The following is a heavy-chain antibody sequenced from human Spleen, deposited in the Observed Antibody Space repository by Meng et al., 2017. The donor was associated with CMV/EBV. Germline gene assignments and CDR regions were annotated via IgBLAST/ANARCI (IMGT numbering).Heavy chain of an antibody. CDR3: ARDPIFGVVIKNGMDV. CDR2: IKQDGSEK. D-gene: IGHD3-3*01. Sequence: GESLKISCAASGFTFSSYWMSWVRQAPGKGLEWVANIKQDGSEKYYVDSVKGRFTISRDNAKNSLYLQMNSLRAEDTAVYYCARDPIFGVVIKNGMDVWGQGNAGHRLL. CDR1: GFTFSSYW. J-gene: IGHJ6*02. V-gene: IGHV3-7*01.